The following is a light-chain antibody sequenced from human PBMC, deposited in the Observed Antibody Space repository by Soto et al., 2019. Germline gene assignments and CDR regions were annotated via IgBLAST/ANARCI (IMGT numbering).Light chain of an antibody. CDR2: DAS. V-gene: IGKV3-11*01. CDR1: QSVSSY. Sequence: ILLTQSPATLSLSQWETATLSCRASQSVSSYLAWYQQKPGQAPRLLIYDASNRATGIPARFSGSGSGTDFTLTISRLEPEDFAVYYCQHYDTSPTFGGGTKVDIK. CDR3: QHYDTSPT. J-gene: IGKJ4*01.